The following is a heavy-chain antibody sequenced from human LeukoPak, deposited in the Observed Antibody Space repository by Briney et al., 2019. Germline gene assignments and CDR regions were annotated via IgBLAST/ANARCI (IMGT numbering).Heavy chain of an antibody. V-gene: IGHV3-48*01. D-gene: IGHD6-13*01. CDR2: ISSSSSTI. CDR1: GLTFSSYS. Sequence: GRSLRLSCAASGLTFSSYSMNWVRQAPGKGLEWVSYISSSSSTIYYADSVKGRFTISRDNAKNSLYLQMNSLRAEDTAVYYCARGKAAAASGYWGQGTLVTVSS. CDR3: ARGKAAAASGY. J-gene: IGHJ4*02.